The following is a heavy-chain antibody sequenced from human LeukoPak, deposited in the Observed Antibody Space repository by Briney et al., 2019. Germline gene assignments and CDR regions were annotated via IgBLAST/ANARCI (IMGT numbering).Heavy chain of an antibody. J-gene: IGHJ3*02. CDR2: IYTSGST. V-gene: IGHV4-4*07. CDR1: GGSLSIYY. CDR3: ARVPIGYCSGGSCSHAFDI. D-gene: IGHD2-15*01. Sequence: SETLSLTCILSGGSLSIYYWSWIRRPPGKGLEWIGRIYTSGSTNYNPSLKSRVTMSVDTSKNQFSLKLSSVTAADTAVYYCARVPIGYCSGGSCSHAFDIWGQGTMVTVSS.